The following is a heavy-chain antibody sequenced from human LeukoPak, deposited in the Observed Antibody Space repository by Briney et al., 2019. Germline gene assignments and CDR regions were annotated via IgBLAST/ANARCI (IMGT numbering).Heavy chain of an antibody. J-gene: IGHJ4*02. D-gene: IGHD6-19*01. CDR1: GFTFSSYW. CDR3: AKNNAVAGIFDY. Sequence: GGSLRLSCAASGFTFSSYWMSWVRQAPGKGLEWVSAISGSGGSTYYADSVKGRFTISRDNSKNTLYLQMNSLRAEDTAVYYCAKNNAVAGIFDYWGQGTLVTVSS. V-gene: IGHV3-23*01. CDR2: ISGSGGST.